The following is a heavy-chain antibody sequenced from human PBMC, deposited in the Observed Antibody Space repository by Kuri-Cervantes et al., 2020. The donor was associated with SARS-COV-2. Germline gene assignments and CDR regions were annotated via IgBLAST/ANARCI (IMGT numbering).Heavy chain of an antibody. Sequence: GESLKISCAASGFTFSSYAMHWVRQAPGKGLEWVAVISYDGSNKYYADSVKGRFTISRENAKNSLYLQMNSLRAGDTAVYYCARGEQLVGTATPYYYYYGMDVWGQGTTVTVSS. V-gene: IGHV3-30*14. CDR3: ARGEQLVGTATPYYYYYGMDV. CDR1: GFTFSSYA. D-gene: IGHD6-6*01. CDR2: ISYDGSNK. J-gene: IGHJ6*02.